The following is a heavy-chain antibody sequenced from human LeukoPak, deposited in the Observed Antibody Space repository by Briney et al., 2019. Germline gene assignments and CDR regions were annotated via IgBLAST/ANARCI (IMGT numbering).Heavy chain of an antibody. V-gene: IGHV4-34*01. J-gene: IGHJ6*02. CDR3: ARRGGSGSYYRLGYYYYGMDV. Sequence: PSETLSLTCAVYGGSFSGYYWSWVRQPPGKGLEWIGEINHSGSTNYNPSLKSRVTISVDTSKNQFSLKLSSVTAADRAVYYCARRGGSGSYYRLGYYYYGMDVWGQGTTVTVSS. D-gene: IGHD3-10*01. CDR2: INHSGST. CDR1: GGSFSGYY.